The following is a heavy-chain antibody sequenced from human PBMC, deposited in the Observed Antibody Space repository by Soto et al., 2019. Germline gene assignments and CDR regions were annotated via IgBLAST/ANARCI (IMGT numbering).Heavy chain of an antibody. D-gene: IGHD3-10*01. CDR2: IYYNGNT. CDR3: ARLYYVSGRPLMDV. V-gene: IGHV4-59*01. CDR1: GGSIRSYY. Sequence: PSETLSLTCAVSGGSIRSYYWTWIRQPPGKGLEWIGYIYYNGNTKYNPSLKSRVSMSVDLPKNHFSLKVGSVNAADTAVYYCARLYYVSGRPLMDVWGQGTPVTSP. J-gene: IGHJ6*02.